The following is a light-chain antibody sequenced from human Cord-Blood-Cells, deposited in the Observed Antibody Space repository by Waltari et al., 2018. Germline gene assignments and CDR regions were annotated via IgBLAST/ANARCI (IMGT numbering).Light chain of an antibody. V-gene: IGKV4-1*01. Sequence: DIVMTQSPDSLAVSLGERATINCKSSQSVLYSSNNKNYLAWYQQQPGQPPKLLIYWASTRESGVPDRFSGSGSGTDFTLTISSLQAEDVAVYYCQQYYSTPYTFGQGPSWRSN. CDR1: QSVLYSSNNKNY. J-gene: IGKJ2*01. CDR2: WAS. CDR3: QQYYSTPYT.